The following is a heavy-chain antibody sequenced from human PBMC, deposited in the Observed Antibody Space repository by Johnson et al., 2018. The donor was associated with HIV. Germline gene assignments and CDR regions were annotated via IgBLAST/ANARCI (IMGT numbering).Heavy chain of an antibody. Sequence: VQLVESGGGLVQPGGSLRLSCAAPGFSVSSKYMSWVRQAPGKGLEWVSVIYSGGSTFYADSVKGRFTISRDNSGNTLYLQMDSLRVEDTAVYYCASTRLGAFDIWGQGTEVTVSS. J-gene: IGHJ3*02. D-gene: IGHD6-6*01. CDR1: GFSVSSKY. CDR2: IYSGGST. CDR3: ASTRLGAFDI. V-gene: IGHV3-66*01.